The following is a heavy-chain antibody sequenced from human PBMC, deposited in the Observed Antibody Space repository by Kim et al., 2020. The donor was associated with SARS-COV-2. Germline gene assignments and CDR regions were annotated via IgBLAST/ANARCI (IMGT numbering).Heavy chain of an antibody. Sequence: NPSLKSRVTISVDTSKHQFSLKLSSVTAADTAVYYCARGLGSSSWFYFDYWGQGTLVTVSS. V-gene: IGHV4-59*09. D-gene: IGHD6-13*01. CDR3: ARGLGSSSWFYFDY. J-gene: IGHJ4*02.